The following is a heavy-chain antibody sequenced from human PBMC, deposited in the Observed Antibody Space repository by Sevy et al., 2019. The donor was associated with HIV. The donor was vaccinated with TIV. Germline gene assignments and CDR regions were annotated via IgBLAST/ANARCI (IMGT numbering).Heavy chain of an antibody. D-gene: IGHD1-26*01. Sequence: GGSLRLSCAASGFTFSNAWMSWVRQAPGKGLEWVGRIKSKTDGGTTDYAAPVKGRFTISRDDSKNTLYLQMNSLKTEDTAVHYCTTDRFGGSYFPFDIWGQGTMVTVSS. V-gene: IGHV3-15*01. CDR1: GFTFSNAW. CDR3: TTDRFGGSYFPFDI. CDR2: IKSKTDGGTT. J-gene: IGHJ3*02.